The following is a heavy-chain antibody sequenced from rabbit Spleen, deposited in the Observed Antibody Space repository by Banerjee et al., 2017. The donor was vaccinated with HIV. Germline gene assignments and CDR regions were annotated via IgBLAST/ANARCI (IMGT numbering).Heavy chain of an antibody. J-gene: IGHJ4*01. Sequence: QSLEESGGDLVKPGASLTLTCTASGFSFSSYWMSWVRQAPGKGLEWIGTIDAGSSGSPYYASWAKGRFTISKTSSTTVTLQMTSLTAADTATYFCAREGYDDYGDVSLWGPGTLVTVS. CDR3: AREGYDDYGDVSL. D-gene: IGHD2-1*01. CDR2: IDAGSSGSP. V-gene: IGHV1S40*01. CDR1: GFSFSSYW.